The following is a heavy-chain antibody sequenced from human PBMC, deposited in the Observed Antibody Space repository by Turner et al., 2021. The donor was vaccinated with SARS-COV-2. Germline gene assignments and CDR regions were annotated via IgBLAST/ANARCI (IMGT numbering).Heavy chain of an antibody. Sequence: QLPLVASGGGVVKPARSLRLSWAASGFTFSSYCMHWVRQAPGKGLEWVAVISCDGSNKYYSDAVKGRFTISRDNSKNTLYLQMNSLRAEDTALYYCAKDDYYDFWTGYYMYWGQGTLVTVSS. CDR3: AKDDYYDFWTGYYMY. CDR2: ISCDGSNK. CDR1: GFTFSSYC. J-gene: IGHJ4*02. D-gene: IGHD3-3*01. V-gene: IGHV3-30*18.